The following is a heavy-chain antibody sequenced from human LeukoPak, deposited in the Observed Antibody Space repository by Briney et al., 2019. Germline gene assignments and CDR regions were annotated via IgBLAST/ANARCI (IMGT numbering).Heavy chain of an antibody. CDR3: ARGGYCSGGKCFLRHPDY. CDR2: ISSASSTI. V-gene: IGHV3-48*02. D-gene: IGHD2-15*01. Sequence: PGGSLRLSCAASGFTFTSYAMLWVRQAPGMGLEWVSYISSASSTIFYADSLKGRFTISRDNAENSLYLQMNSLRDEDTAVYYCARGGYCSGGKCFLRHPDYWGQGTLVTASS. CDR1: GFTFTSYA. J-gene: IGHJ4*02.